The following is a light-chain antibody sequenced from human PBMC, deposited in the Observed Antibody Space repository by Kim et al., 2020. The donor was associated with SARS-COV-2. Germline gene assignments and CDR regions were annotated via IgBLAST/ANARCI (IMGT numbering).Light chain of an antibody. J-gene: IGLJ3*02. CDR2: YDS. Sequence: SYELTQPPSVSVAPGKTATITCGGNNIRSKSVHWFQQKPGQAPVLVIYYDSDRPLGIPERFSGSNTGNTATLTISRVEAGDDADYYCQVWDFGRDHRVFG. CDR3: QVWDFGRDHRV. CDR1: NIRSKS. V-gene: IGLV3-21*04.